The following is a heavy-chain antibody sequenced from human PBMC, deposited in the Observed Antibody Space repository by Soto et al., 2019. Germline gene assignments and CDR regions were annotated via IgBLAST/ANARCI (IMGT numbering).Heavy chain of an antibody. CDR3: AAAASYYDFWSGYYDIDY. D-gene: IGHD3-3*01. J-gene: IGHJ4*02. Sequence: SVKVSCKASGFTFTSSAMQWVRQARGQRLEWIGWIVVGSGNTNYAQKFQERVTITRDMSTSTAYMELSSLRSEDTAVYYCAAAASYYDFWSGYYDIDYWGQGTLVTVSS. CDR1: GFTFTSSA. V-gene: IGHV1-58*02. CDR2: IVVGSGNT.